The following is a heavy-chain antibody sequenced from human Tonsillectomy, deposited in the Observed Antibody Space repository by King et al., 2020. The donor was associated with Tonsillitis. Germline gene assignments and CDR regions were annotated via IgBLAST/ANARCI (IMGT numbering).Heavy chain of an antibody. CDR1: GGPITGYF. V-gene: IGHV4-59*01. Sequence: QLQESGPRLVKPSETLSLTCTVSGGPITGYFWTWIRQPPGKELEWVGYAFNNGHTNYNPSLKSRVTISIDTSKSQLSLNLTSVTAADTAVYFCARGIATTGWYDPRGQGTLVTVSS. D-gene: IGHD1-1*01. CDR2: AFNNGHT. CDR3: ARGIATTGWYDP. J-gene: IGHJ5*02.